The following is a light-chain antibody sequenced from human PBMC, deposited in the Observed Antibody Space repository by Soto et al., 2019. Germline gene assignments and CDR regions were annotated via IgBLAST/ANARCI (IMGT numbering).Light chain of an antibody. Sequence: EVVLTQSPATLSVSPWDRATLSCRASQSVSNNQQKPGQTPRLLICGASTRATGIPDRFSGSGSGTHFTLTISRLEPGDFAVYYCQHFGGTTFTFGQGTRLEIK. CDR2: GAS. J-gene: IGKJ5*01. CDR3: QHFGGTTFT. V-gene: IGKV3-20*01. CDR1: QSVSN.